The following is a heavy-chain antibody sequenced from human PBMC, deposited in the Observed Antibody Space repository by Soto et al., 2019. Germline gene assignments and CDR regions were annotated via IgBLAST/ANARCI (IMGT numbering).Heavy chain of an antibody. J-gene: IGHJ6*02. D-gene: IGHD6-6*01. Sequence: ASVKVSCKASGYTFTSYDINWVRQATGQGLEWMGWMNPNSGNTGYAQKFQGRVTMTRNTSISTAYMELSSLRSEDTAVYYCARSAAARRRYYYYGMDVWGQGTKVTVSS. CDR2: MNPNSGNT. CDR3: ARSAAARRRYYYYGMDV. V-gene: IGHV1-8*01. CDR1: GYTFTSYD.